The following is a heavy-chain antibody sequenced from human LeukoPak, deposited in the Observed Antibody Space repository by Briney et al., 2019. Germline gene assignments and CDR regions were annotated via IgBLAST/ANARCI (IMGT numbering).Heavy chain of an antibody. CDR3: ARGRTVVRGVDELGY. J-gene: IGHJ4*02. CDR1: GYTFTSYD. D-gene: IGHD3-10*01. Sequence: ASVKVSCTASGYTFTSYDINWVRQATGQGLEWMGWMNHNSGNTGYAQKFQGRVTMTRNTSISTAYMELSSLRSEDTAVYYCARGRTVVRGVDELGYWGQGTLVTVSS. V-gene: IGHV1-8*01. CDR2: MNHNSGNT.